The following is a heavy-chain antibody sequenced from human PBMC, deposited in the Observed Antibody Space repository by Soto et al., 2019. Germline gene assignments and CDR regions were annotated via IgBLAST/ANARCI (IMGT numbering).Heavy chain of an antibody. CDR3: ARVFGELLIPTDP. J-gene: IGHJ5*02. D-gene: IGHD3-10*02. CDR2: ISSSSSTI. Sequence: GGSLRLSCAASGFTFSSYSMNWVRQAPGKGLEWVSYISSSSSTIYYADSVKGRFTISRDNAKNSLYLQMNSLGAEDTAVYYCARVFGELLIPTDPCGQGTLVTVSS. CDR1: GFTFSSYS. V-gene: IGHV3-48*01.